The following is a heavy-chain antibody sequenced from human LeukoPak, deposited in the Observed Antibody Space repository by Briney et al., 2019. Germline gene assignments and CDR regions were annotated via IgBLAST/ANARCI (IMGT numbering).Heavy chain of an antibody. V-gene: IGHV4-39*01. Sequence: TSETLSLTCTVSGGSISSSSYYWGWIRQPPGKGLEWIGSIYYSGSTYYNPSLKSRVTISVDTSKNQFSLKLSSVTAADTAVYYCARHVENQLLYQYYFDYWGQGTLVTVSS. CDR2: IYYSGST. CDR1: GGSISSSSYY. CDR3: ARHVENQLLYQYYFDY. J-gene: IGHJ4*02. D-gene: IGHD2-2*02.